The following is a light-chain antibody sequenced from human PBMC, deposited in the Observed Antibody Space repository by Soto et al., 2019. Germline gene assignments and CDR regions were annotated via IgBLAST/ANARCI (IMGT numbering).Light chain of an antibody. V-gene: IGKV3-20*01. J-gene: IGKJ1*01. CDR2: GAS. CDR1: QSVSGRY. Sequence: EIVLTQSPGTLSLSPGERATLSCRASQSVSGRYLAWYQQKPGQAPRLLIYGASTRTTGIPDRFSGSGSGTDFTLTISRLEPEDFAVYYCQQYVTSPWAFGQGTKVAIE. CDR3: QQYVTSPWA.